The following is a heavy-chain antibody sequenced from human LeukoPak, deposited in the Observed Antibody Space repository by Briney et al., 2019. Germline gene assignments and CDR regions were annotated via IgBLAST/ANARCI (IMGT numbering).Heavy chain of an antibody. CDR1: GFTFSDYY. CDR3: AKDGGYCSGGSCYSSWYFDY. Sequence: GGSLRLSCAASGFTFSDYYMSWVRQAPGKGLEWVSAISGSGGSTYYADSVKGRFTISRDNSKNTLYLQMNSLRAEDTAVYYCAKDGGYCSGGSCYSSWYFDYWGQGTLVTVSS. CDR2: ISGSGGST. J-gene: IGHJ4*02. D-gene: IGHD2-15*01. V-gene: IGHV3-23*01.